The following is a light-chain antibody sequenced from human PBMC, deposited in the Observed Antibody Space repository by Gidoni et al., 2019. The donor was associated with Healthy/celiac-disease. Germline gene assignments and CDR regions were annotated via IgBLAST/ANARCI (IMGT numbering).Light chain of an antibody. CDR2: DAA. CDR1: QSVSSY. CDR3: QQRSSRPRLT. J-gene: IGKJ4*01. V-gene: IGKV3-11*01. Sequence: EIVLTQSPATLSLAPGERATLSSRSSQSVSSYLALDQQKPGQAPRRLIYDAANRATGIPARFSGSGSGTDCTLTISSREPEDVAVDYYQQRSSRPRLTFGGGTKVEIK.